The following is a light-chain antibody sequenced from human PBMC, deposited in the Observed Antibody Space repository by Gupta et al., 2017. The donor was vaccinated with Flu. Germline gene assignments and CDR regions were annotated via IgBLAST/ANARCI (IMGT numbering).Light chain of an antibody. V-gene: IGLV3-10*01. J-gene: IGLJ3*02. Sequence: SYELTQPPSVSVSPGPTARITCSGHALPNTYAYWYQPRYGHAPVRVHYEDHKSPPGIPARFSGSSSGTVASITTTEAQVEAEADYYCFSTDTSGDNRVFGGGTKLTVL. CDR1: ALPNTY. CDR3: FSTDTSGDNRV. CDR2: EDH.